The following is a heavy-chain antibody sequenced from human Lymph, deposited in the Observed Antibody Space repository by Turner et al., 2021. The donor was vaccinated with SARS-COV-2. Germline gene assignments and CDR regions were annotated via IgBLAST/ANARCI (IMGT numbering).Heavy chain of an antibody. Sequence: QVQLVQSGAEVKTPGASVTVSRKVSGYTLTELTMHWVRQAPGKGLEWMGGFDPEDGEIIYAQKFQGRVTMTEDTSTDTAYMELSSLRSEDTAVYYCATVLCTGSSCYYYGMDVWGQGTTVTVSS. J-gene: IGHJ6*02. D-gene: IGHD2-15*01. CDR1: GYTLTELT. V-gene: IGHV1-24*01. CDR3: ATVLCTGSSCYYYGMDV. CDR2: FDPEDGEI.